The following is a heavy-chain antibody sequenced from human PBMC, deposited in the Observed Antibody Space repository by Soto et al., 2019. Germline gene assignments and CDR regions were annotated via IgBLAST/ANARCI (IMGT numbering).Heavy chain of an antibody. CDR2: VFHSGDT. CDR1: GGSISGRNW. J-gene: IGHJ4*02. V-gene: IGHV4-4*02. D-gene: IGHD3-22*01. CDR3: ARLIYDSRLNYFYFDF. Sequence: QVQLQESGPGLVKPSGTLSLTCVVSGGSISGRNWWSWVRQAPGKGLEWIGEVFHSGDTTYTPSLSSRVTISVDKSKNQFSLKLNPMTAADTAVYYWARLIYDSRLNYFYFDFWGQGALVTVSS.